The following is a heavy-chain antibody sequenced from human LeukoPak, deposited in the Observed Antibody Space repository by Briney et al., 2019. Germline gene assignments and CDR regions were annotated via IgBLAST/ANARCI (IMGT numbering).Heavy chain of an antibody. Sequence: SETLSLTCTVSGGSITTTTYHWGWIRQSPGKGLEWIGSIHYSGSTYYNPSLKSRVSISLDTSKNQFSLKLSSVTAADTAVYYCARRARGYNYCYFDYWGQGTLVTVSS. CDR3: ARRARGYNYCYFDY. D-gene: IGHD5-24*01. V-gene: IGHV4-39*07. CDR2: IHYSGST. CDR1: GGSITTTTYH. J-gene: IGHJ4*02.